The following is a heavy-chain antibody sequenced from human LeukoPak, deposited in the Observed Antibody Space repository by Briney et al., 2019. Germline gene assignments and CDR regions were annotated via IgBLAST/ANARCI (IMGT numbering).Heavy chain of an antibody. V-gene: IGHV3-7*03. CDR2: IKQGGSEK. J-gene: IGHJ6*04. CDR3: ARDFGLRCSGGTCYSVYYYDMDV. D-gene: IGHD2-15*01. CDR1: GFSFSNYA. Sequence: GGSLRLSCSASGFSFSNYAMYWVRQAPGKGLEWVANIKQGGSEKYYVDSVKGRFTISRDNAKNSLYLQMNSLRAEDTAVYYCARDFGLRCSGGTCYSVYYYDMDVWGKGTTVTVSS.